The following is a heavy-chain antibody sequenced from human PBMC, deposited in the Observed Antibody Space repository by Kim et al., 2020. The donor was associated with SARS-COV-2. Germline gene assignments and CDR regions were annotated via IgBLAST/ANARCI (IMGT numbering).Heavy chain of an antibody. J-gene: IGHJ3*02. CDR3: AREYQLAWSGAFDI. CDR2: IWYDGSNK. V-gene: IGHV3-33*01. D-gene: IGHD2-2*01. Sequence: GGSLRLSCAASGFTFSSYGMHWVRQAPGKGLEWVAVIWYDGSNKYYADSVKGRFTISRDNSKNTLYLQMNSLRAEDTAVYYCAREYQLAWSGAFDIWGQGTMVTVSS. CDR1: GFTFSSYG.